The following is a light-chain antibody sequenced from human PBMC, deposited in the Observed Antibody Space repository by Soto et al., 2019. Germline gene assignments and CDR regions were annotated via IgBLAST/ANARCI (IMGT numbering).Light chain of an antibody. CDR2: DAS. CDR3: QQYNSYWT. Sequence: MTQSPSTLSASVGDRVIITCRASQSISRWLAWFQQKPGKAPKLLISDASSLENGVPFRFSGRGSGTEFTLTISNLQPDDSATYYCQQYNSYWTFGQGTKVEIK. J-gene: IGKJ1*01. CDR1: QSISRW. V-gene: IGKV1-5*01.